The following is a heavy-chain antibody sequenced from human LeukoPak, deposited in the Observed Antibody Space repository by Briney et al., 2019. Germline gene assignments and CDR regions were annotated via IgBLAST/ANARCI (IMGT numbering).Heavy chain of an antibody. D-gene: IGHD2-2*01. CDR2: IYPGDSDI. CDR1: GYSFTIYW. V-gene: IGHV5-51*01. CDR3: ARHPRVYYSSTSCYYYYGIDL. J-gene: IGHJ6*04. Sequence: GESVKISCMGTGYSFTIYWIGWVRQMPGTDLEWMGIIYPGDSDIRNSPSFQGQVTISADKSISTAYLQWRSLKASDTAMYYCARHPRVYYSSTSCYYYYGIDLWPKGTRLSLSS.